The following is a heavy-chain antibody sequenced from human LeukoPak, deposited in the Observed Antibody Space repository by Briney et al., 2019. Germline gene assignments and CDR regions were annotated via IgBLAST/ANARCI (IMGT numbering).Heavy chain of an antibody. D-gene: IGHD6-13*01. Sequence: ASVKVSCKASGYTFTSYHMHWVRQAPGQGLEIMGIISPSGGSTTYAQKFQRRVTMTRDTSTSTVYMELSSLRSEDTAVYYCAKLAAAGTAHYYFDYWGQGTLVTVSS. CDR2: ISPSGGST. J-gene: IGHJ4*02. CDR1: GYTFTSYH. CDR3: AKLAAAGTAHYYFDY. V-gene: IGHV1-46*01.